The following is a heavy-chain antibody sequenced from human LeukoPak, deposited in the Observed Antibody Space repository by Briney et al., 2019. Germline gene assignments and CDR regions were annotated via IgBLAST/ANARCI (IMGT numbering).Heavy chain of an antibody. CDR3: ARDDEGAGFDY. CDR2: ISYDGSNK. Sequence: PGGSLRLSCAASGFTFSSYGMHWVRQAPGKGLEWVAVISYDGSNKYYADSVKGRFTISRDNSKNTLYLQMNSLRAEDTAVYYCARDDEGAGFDYWGQGTLVTVSS. J-gene: IGHJ4*02. CDR1: GFTFSSYG. V-gene: IGHV3-30*03.